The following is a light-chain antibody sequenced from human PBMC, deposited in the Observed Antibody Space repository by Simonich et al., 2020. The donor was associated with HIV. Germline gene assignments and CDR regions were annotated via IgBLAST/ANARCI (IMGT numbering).Light chain of an antibody. CDR1: QSVSSY. CDR2: GAS. V-gene: IGKV3-15*01. J-gene: IGKJ2*01. Sequence: EIMLTQSPGTLSLSPGERATLSGRASQSVSSYLAWYHQKPGQAPRLLIYGASTRATGIPARFSGSGSGTEFTLTISSMQFEDFAVYYCQQYNNWPLYTFGQGTKLEIK. CDR3: QQYNNWPLYT.